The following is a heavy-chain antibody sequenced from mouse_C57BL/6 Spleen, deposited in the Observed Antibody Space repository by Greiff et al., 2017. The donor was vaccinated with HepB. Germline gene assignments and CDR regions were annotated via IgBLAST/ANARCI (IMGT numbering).Heavy chain of an antibody. CDR1: GYTFTSYW. D-gene: IGHD1-1*01. J-gene: IGHJ1*03. CDR3: ARYTTVDWYFDV. CDR2: IHPNSGST. V-gene: IGHV1-64*01. Sequence: QVQLQQPGAELVKPGASVKLSCEASGYTFTSYWMHWVKQRPGQGLEWIGMIHPNSGSTNYNEKFKSKATLTVDKSSSTAYMQLSSLTSEDSAVYYCARYTTVDWYFDVWGTGTTVTVSS.